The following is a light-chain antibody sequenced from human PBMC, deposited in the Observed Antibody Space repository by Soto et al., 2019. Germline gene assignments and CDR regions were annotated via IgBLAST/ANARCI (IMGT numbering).Light chain of an antibody. CDR3: SSSTSSSTL. V-gene: IGLV2-14*01. J-gene: IGLJ1*01. CDR1: SSDVGGYNY. CDR2: DVS. Sequence: QSVLTQPASVSGSPGQSITISCTGTSSDVGGYNYVSWYQQLPGKAPKLMIYDVSNRPSGVSNRFSGSKSGNTASLTISGLQAEDEADYYCSSSTSSSTLFGTGTKVTVL.